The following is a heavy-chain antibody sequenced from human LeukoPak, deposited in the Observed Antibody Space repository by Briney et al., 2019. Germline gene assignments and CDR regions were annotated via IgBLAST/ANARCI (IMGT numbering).Heavy chain of an antibody. J-gene: IGHJ4*02. CDR3: AREVTCDY. CDR1: GLSVSSNY. Sequence: GGSLRLSCAASGLSVSSNYMSWVRQAPGEGLEWVSVIYSGGDTYYANSVKGRFTVSRDNSKNTLYLQMNNLGVEDTAVYYCAREVTCDYWGQGTLVTVSS. V-gene: IGHV3-53*01. CDR2: IYSGGDT.